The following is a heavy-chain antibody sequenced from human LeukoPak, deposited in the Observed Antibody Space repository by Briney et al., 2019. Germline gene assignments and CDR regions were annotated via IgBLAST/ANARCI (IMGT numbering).Heavy chain of an antibody. J-gene: IGHJ5*02. CDR2: INPNSGGT. D-gene: IGHD3-10*01. V-gene: IGHV1-2*02. Sequence: ASVKVSCKASGYTFIGYYMHWVRQAPGQGLERMGWINPNSGGTNYAQKSQGRVTMTRDTSISTAYMELSRLRSDDTAVYYCATNYGSGSYYPLKSNWFDPWGQGTLVTVSS. CDR1: GYTFIGYY. CDR3: ATNYGSGSYYPLKSNWFDP.